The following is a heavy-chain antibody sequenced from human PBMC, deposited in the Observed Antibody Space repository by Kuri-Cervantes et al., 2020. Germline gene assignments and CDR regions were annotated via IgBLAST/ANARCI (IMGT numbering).Heavy chain of an antibody. CDR3: ARDQDYYGSGGWFDP. V-gene: IGHV4-39*07. CDR2: INHSGST. D-gene: IGHD3-10*01. J-gene: IGHJ5*02. CDR1: GGSISSGDYY. Sequence: SETLSLTCTVSGGSISSGDYYWSWIRQPPGKGLEWIGEINHSGSTNYNPSLKSRVTISVDTSKNQFSLKLSSVTAADTAAYYCARDQDYYGSGGWFDPWGQGTLVTVSS.